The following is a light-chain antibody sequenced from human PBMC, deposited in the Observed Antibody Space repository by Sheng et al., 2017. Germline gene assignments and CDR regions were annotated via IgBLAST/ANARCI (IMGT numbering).Light chain of an antibody. CDR2: GAS. J-gene: IGKJ4*01. V-gene: IGKV3D-20*02. CDR1: QSVSSSY. Sequence: MTQSPDTLSVSPGERATLSCRASQSVSSSYIAWYQQKPGQAPRLLIYGASSRATGIPDRFSGSGSGTDFTLIISSLEREDFGVYYCLQRSNWPPPLTFGGGT. CDR3: LQRSNWPPPLT.